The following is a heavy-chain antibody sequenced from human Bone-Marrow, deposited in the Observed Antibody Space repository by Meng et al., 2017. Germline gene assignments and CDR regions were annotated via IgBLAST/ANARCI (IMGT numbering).Heavy chain of an antibody. CDR3: ARAIRASGYSYGYYYYGMDV. D-gene: IGHD5-18*01. Sequence: GGSLRLSCAASGFTFSSYGMHWVRQAPGKGLEWVAVIWYDGSNKYYADSVKGRFTISRDNSKNTLYLQMNSLRAEDTAVYYCARAIRASGYSYGYYYYGMDVWGQGTTVTVSS. J-gene: IGHJ6*02. CDR1: GFTFSSYG. CDR2: IWYDGSNK. V-gene: IGHV3-33*01.